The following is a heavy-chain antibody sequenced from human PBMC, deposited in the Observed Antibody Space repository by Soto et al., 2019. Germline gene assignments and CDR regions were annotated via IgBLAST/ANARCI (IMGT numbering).Heavy chain of an antibody. CDR3: ARVGSVRHDHYYFDY. CDR2: IWYDGSKK. V-gene: IGHV3-33*01. J-gene: IGHJ4*02. Sequence: QVQLVESGGGVVQPGRSLRLSCAASGFTFSSYGMHWVRQAPGKGLEGVAVIWYDGSKKYYADSVKGRFTISRDNSKNTLYLQMNSVRAEDTAVYFCARVGSVRHDHYYFDYWGQGSLVTASS. D-gene: IGHD6-6*01. CDR1: GFTFSSYG.